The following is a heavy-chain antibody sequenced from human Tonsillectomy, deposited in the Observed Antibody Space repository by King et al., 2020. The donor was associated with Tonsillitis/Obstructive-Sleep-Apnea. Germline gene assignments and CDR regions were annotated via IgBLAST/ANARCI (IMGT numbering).Heavy chain of an antibody. CDR1: GGSISSYY. CDR3: ARDMVLEAGGDAFDI. J-gene: IGHJ3*02. Sequence: QLQESGPGLVKPSETLSLTCTVSGGSISSYYWSWIRQPPGKGLEWIGYIYYSGSTNYNPSLKSRVNISGDTSKNQFSLKLSSVTAADTAVYYCARDMVLEAGGDAFDIWGQGTMVTVSS. V-gene: IGHV4-59*01. CDR2: IYYSGST. D-gene: IGHD2-8*01.